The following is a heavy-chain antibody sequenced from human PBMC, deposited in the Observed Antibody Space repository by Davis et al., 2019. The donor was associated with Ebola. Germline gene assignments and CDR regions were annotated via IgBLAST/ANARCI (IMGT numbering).Heavy chain of an antibody. J-gene: IGHJ4*02. CDR2: IRSKANSYAT. CDR3: AKDGYDFWSGLYYFDY. V-gene: IGHV3-73*01. Sequence: GESLKISCAASGFTFSGSAMHWVRQASGKGLEWVGRIRSKANSYATAYAASVKGRFTISRDDSKNTAYLQMNSLRAEDTAVYYCAKDGYDFWSGLYYFDYWGQGTLVTVSS. D-gene: IGHD3-3*01. CDR1: GFTFSGSA.